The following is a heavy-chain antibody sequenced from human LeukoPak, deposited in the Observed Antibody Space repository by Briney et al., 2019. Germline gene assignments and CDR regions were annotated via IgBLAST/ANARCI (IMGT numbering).Heavy chain of an antibody. D-gene: IGHD4-17*01. CDR2: ISSGGVNT. CDR1: GFTFSSYA. J-gene: IGHJ4*02. V-gene: IGHV3-23*01. Sequence: GGSLRLSCEASGFTFSSYAMSWVRQAPGKGLEWVSGISSGGVNTYYADSVKGRFTIFRDNSKDTLYLQMSSLRTEDTALYYCAQRGAVTKSFDYWGQGTLVTVSS. CDR3: AQRGAVTKSFDY.